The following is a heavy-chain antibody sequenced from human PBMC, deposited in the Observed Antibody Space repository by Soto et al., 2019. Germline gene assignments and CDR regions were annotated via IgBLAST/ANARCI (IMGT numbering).Heavy chain of an antibody. D-gene: IGHD4-17*01. J-gene: IGHJ4*02. CDR3: AKALPSNDYGDYDWFDY. V-gene: IGHV3-23*01. Sequence: GGSLRLSCAASGFTFSSYAMSWVRQAPGKGLEWVSAISGSGGSTYYADSVKGRFTISRDNSKNTLYLQMNSLRAEDTAVYYCAKALPSNDYGDYDWFDYWGQGTLVTVSS. CDR2: ISGSGGST. CDR1: GFTFSSYA.